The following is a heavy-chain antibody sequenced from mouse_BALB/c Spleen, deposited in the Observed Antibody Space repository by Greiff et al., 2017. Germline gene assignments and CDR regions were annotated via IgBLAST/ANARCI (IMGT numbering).Heavy chain of an antibody. Sequence: QVQLQQSGAELMKPGASVKISCKATGYTFSSYWIEWVKQRPGHGLEWIGEILPGSGSTNYNEKFKGKATFTADTSSNTAYMQLSSLTSEDSAVYYCARRGYGSVYYAMDYWGQGTSVTVSS. D-gene: IGHD1-1*01. J-gene: IGHJ4*01. CDR3: ARRGYGSVYYAMDY. CDR1: GYTFSSYW. CDR2: ILPGSGST. V-gene: IGHV1-9*01.